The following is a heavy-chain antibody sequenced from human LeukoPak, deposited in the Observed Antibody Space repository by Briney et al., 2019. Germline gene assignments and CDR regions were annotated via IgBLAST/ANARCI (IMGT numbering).Heavy chain of an antibody. D-gene: IGHD3-22*01. V-gene: IGHV3-30*03. Sequence: GGSLRLSCAASGFIVSGNFMNWVRQAPGKGLEWVAVISYDGSNKYYADSVKGRFTISRDNAKNSLYLQMNSLRAEDTAVYYCNPFTYYYDSSGRTDDYWGQGTLVTVSS. CDR3: NPFTYYYDSSGRTDDY. CDR1: GFIVSGNF. J-gene: IGHJ4*02. CDR2: ISYDGSNK.